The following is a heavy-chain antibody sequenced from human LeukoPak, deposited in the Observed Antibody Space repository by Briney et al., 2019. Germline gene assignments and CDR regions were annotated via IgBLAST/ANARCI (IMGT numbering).Heavy chain of an antibody. CDR3: ARDPGYGSVYYYYGMDV. Sequence: SMKLSCKASGATFGSYATSWVRQAPGQGLEWMGTIIPIFGIANYAQKFQGRVTITADKSTSTAYMELSSLRSEDTAVYYCARDPGYGSVYYYYGMDVWGQGTTVTVSS. D-gene: IGHD4-17*01. CDR2: IIPIFGIA. J-gene: IGHJ6*02. CDR1: GATFGSYA. V-gene: IGHV1-69*04.